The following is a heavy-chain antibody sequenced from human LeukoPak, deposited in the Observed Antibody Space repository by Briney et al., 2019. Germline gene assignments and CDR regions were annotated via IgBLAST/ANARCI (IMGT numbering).Heavy chain of an antibody. J-gene: IGHJ4*02. CDR2: INHSGST. Sequence: PSETLSLTCAVYGGSFSGYYWIWIRQPPGKGLEWIGEINHSGSTNYNPSLKSRVTISVDTSKNQFSLKLSSVTAADTAVYYCARRNRKIFGVVISYYFDYWGQGTLVTVSS. CDR3: ARRNRKIFGVVISYYFDY. V-gene: IGHV4-34*01. D-gene: IGHD3-3*01. CDR1: GGSFSGYY.